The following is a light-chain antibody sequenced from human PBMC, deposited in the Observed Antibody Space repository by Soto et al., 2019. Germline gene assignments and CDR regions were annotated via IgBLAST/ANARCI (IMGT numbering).Light chain of an antibody. CDR2: EVN. V-gene: IGLV2-14*01. CDR3: YSYTSIIYCV. CDR1: SSDVGGYDY. Sequence: QSPLTQPASVSGSPGQSITIYCTGSSSDVGGYDYVSWYQQHPGKATKLMIYEVNNRPSGVSNRFSGSKSGNTASLTISGLQDADDSVYYCYSYTSIIYCVFGGGTKLPIL. J-gene: IGLJ3*02.